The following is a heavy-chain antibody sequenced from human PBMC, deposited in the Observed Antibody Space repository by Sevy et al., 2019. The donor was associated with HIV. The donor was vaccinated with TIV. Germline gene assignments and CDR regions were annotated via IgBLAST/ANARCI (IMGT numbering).Heavy chain of an antibody. D-gene: IGHD6-13*01. CDR2: ISHDGTKE. V-gene: IGHV3-30-3*01. Sequence: GGSLRLSCAASGFTFSSFSLHWVRQAPGKGLEWVAVISHDGTKEYYAASVKGRFTISRDNSKNTLYLQMNSLRLEDTATYFCARPYRIAAPGDWVGWFDPWGQGTLVTVSS. CDR3: ARPYRIAAPGDWVGWFDP. J-gene: IGHJ5*02. CDR1: GFTFSSFS.